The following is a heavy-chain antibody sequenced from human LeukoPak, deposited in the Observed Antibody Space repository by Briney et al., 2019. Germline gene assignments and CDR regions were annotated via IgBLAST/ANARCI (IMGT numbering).Heavy chain of an antibody. J-gene: IGHJ5*02. CDR2: IYYSGST. CDR1: GGSISSSSYY. Sequence: SETLSLTCTVSGGSISSSSYYWGWIRQPPGKGLEWIGSIYYSGSTYYNPSLKSRVTISVDTSKNQFSLKLSSVTAADTAVYYCARQRIDFWSGYYSPPVYNWFDPWGQGALVTVSS. V-gene: IGHV4-39*01. D-gene: IGHD3-3*01. CDR3: ARQRIDFWSGYYSPPVYNWFDP.